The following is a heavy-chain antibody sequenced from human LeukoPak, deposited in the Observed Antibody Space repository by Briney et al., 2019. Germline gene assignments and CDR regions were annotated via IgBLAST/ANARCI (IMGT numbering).Heavy chain of an antibody. D-gene: IGHD3-10*01. Sequence: GGSLRLSCAASGFTFDDYAMHWVRQAPGKGLEWVSGISWNSGSIGYADSVKGRFTISRDNAKNSLYLQMNSLRAEDTAVYYCAKDPLQYGSGSYYFDYWGQGTLVTVSS. CDR1: GFTFDDYA. J-gene: IGHJ4*02. CDR2: ISWNSGSI. V-gene: IGHV3-9*01. CDR3: AKDPLQYGSGSYYFDY.